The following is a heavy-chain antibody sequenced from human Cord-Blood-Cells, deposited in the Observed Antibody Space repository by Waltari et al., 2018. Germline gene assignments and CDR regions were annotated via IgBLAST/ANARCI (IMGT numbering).Heavy chain of an antibody. CDR1: GGSISSGDYY. J-gene: IGHJ5*02. CDR2: IYYSGST. Sequence: QVQLQESGPGLVKPSQTLSLTCTVPGGSISSGDYYWSWIRQPPGKGLAWIGYIYYSGSTYYNPSLKSRVTISVDTSKNQFSLKLSSVTAADTAVYYCARGSGYYHNWFDPWGQGTLVTVSS. V-gene: IGHV4-30-4*01. CDR3: ARGSGYYHNWFDP. D-gene: IGHD3-22*01.